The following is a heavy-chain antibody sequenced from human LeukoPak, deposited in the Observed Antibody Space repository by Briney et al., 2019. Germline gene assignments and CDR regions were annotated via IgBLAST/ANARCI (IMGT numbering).Heavy chain of an antibody. J-gene: IGHJ4*02. V-gene: IGHV3-11*06. D-gene: IGHD1-20*01. CDR2: ISSSSSYT. Sequence: GGSLRLFCAASGHTYSVYYMRWMPRAPGKGRVWVSYISSSSSYTKYADSEKGRFNISRDNPKNSLNQQMNSLRDEDTSVYYCARDLTGTTPGDYWGQGTLVSVPS. CDR1: GHTYSVYY. CDR3: ARDLTGTTPGDY.